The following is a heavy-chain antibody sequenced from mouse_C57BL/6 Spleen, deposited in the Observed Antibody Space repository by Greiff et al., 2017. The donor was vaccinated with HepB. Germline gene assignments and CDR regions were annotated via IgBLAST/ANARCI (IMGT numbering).Heavy chain of an antibody. CDR2: INPGSGGT. V-gene: IGHV1-54*01. D-gene: IGHD2-5*01. CDR3: ARYSNYDWFAY. J-gene: IGHJ3*01. CDR1: GYAFTNYL. Sequence: VQLQQSGAELVRPGTSVKVSCKASGYAFTNYLIEWVKQRPGQGLEWIGVINPGSGGTNYNEKFKGKATLTADKSSSTAYMQLSSLTSEDSAVYFCARYSNYDWFAYWGQGTLVTVSA.